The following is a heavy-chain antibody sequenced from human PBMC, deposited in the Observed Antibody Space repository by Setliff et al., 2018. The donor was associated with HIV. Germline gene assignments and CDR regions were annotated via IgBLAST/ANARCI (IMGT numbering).Heavy chain of an antibody. J-gene: IGHJ4*02. V-gene: IGHV1-8*02. CDR1: GYTLTNYD. CDR2: MNPSGAT. Sequence: GASVKVSCKASGYTLTNYDINWVRQATGQGLEWMGWMNPSGATGYAQEFQGRVTMTRDTSISTAYMELSSLRSEDTAVYHCARVISGRGRELPDFDYWGQGTQVTVSS. D-gene: IGHD3-10*01. CDR3: ARVISGRGRELPDFDY.